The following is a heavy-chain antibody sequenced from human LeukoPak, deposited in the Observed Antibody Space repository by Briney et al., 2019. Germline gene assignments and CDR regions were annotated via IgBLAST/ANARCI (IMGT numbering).Heavy chain of an antibody. J-gene: IGHJ4*02. CDR3: ARLHYDILTGSYYFDY. Sequence: PSETLSLTCTVSGGSISSSTFYWGWIRQPPGQGLEWIGSIHYSGGPYYNPSLKSRVTMSVDTPKNQFSLKLSSVTAADTAVYYCARLHYDILTGSYYFDYWAREPWSPSPQ. V-gene: IGHV4-39*07. CDR2: IHYSGGP. CDR1: GGSISSSTFY. D-gene: IGHD3-9*01.